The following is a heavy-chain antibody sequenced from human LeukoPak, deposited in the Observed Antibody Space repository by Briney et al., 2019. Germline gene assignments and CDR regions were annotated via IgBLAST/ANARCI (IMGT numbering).Heavy chain of an antibody. Sequence: PSETLSLTCAVYGGSFSGYHWSWIRQPPGKGLEWIGEINHSGSTNYNPSLKSRVTISVDTSKNQFSLKLSSVTAADTAVYYCARGRKQWLAYYFDYWGQGTLVTVSS. CDR1: GGSFSGYH. D-gene: IGHD6-19*01. CDR3: ARGRKQWLAYYFDY. CDR2: INHSGST. V-gene: IGHV4-34*01. J-gene: IGHJ4*02.